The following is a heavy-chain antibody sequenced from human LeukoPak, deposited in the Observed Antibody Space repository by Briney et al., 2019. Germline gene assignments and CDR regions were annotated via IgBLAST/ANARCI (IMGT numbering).Heavy chain of an antibody. D-gene: IGHD3-3*01. J-gene: IGHJ5*02. Sequence: SETLSLTCTVSGGSISSYYWSWIRQPPGKGLEWIGYIYYSGSTNYNPSLKSRVTISVDTSKNQFSLKLSSVTAADTAVYYCARAVYYDFWSGSHNWFDPWGQGTLVTVSS. CDR1: GGSISSYY. V-gene: IGHV4-59*12. CDR3: ARAVYYDFWSGSHNWFDP. CDR2: IYYSGST.